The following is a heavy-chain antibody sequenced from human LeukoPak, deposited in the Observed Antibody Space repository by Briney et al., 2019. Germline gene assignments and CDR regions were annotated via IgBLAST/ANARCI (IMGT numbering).Heavy chain of an antibody. CDR3: ARVKQWLEPGDY. D-gene: IGHD6-19*01. V-gene: IGHV3-33*01. Sequence: GSLRLSCAASGFTFSSYGMHWVRQAPGKGLEWVAVIWYDGSNKYYADSVKGRFTISRDNSKNTLYLQMNSLRAEDTAVYYCARVKQWLEPGDYWGQGTLVTVSS. CDR1: GFTFSSYG. CDR2: IWYDGSNK. J-gene: IGHJ4*02.